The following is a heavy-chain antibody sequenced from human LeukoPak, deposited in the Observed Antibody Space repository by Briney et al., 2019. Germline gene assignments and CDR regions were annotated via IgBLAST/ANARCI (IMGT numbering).Heavy chain of an antibody. CDR3: ARDVSGCYDY. Sequence: GRSLRLSCAASGFTFSSYGMHWVRQAPGKGLEWVAVISYDGSNKYYADSVKGRFTISRDNSKNTLCLQINSLRAEDTAVYYCARDVSGCYDYWGQGTLVTVSS. D-gene: IGHD6-19*01. V-gene: IGHV3-30*03. CDR1: GFTFSSYG. CDR2: ISYDGSNK. J-gene: IGHJ4*02.